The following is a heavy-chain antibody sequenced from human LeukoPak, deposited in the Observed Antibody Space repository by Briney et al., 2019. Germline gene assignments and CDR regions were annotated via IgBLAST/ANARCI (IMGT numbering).Heavy chain of an antibody. CDR2: IYSGGST. CDR3: AKAQIVVVPAAADY. V-gene: IGHV3-53*01. Sequence: GGSLRLSCAASGFTVSSNYMSWVRQAPGKGLEWVSVIYSGGSTYYADSVKGRFTISRDNSKNTLYLQMNSLRAEDTAVYYCAKAQIVVVPAAADYWGQGTLVTVSS. CDR1: GFTVSSNY. D-gene: IGHD2-2*01. J-gene: IGHJ4*02.